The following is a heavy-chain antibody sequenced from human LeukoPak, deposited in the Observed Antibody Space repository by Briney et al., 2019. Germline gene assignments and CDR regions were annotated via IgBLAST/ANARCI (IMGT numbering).Heavy chain of an antibody. CDR1: GGSISSYY. Sequence: SETLSLTCTVPGGSISSYYWSWIRQPPGKGLEWIGYIYYSGSTNYNPSLKSRVTTSVDTFKNQFSLKLSSVTAADTAVYYCTTPDSSGYYYLYWGQGTLVTVSS. CDR2: IYYSGST. V-gene: IGHV4-59*08. D-gene: IGHD3-22*01. J-gene: IGHJ4*02. CDR3: TTPDSSGYYYLY.